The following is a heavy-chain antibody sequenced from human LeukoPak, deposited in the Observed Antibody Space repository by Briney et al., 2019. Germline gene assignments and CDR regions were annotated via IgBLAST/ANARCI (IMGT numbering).Heavy chain of an antibody. CDR2: INPNSGGT. D-gene: IGHD1-26*01. CDR1: GYTFTGYY. CDR3: AREVGATVTPTAGY. V-gene: IGHV1-2*06. J-gene: IGHJ4*02. Sequence: ASLKGSCKASGYTFTGYYMHWVRQAPGQGLEWMGRINPNSGGTNYAQKFQGRVTMTRGTSISTAYMELSRLGSDDTAVYYCAREVGATVTPTAGYWGQGTLVTVSS.